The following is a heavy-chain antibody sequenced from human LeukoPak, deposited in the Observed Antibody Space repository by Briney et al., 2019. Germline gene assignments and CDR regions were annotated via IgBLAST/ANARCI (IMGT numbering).Heavy chain of an antibody. CDR1: GFTFSSYE. J-gene: IGHJ3*02. CDR3: ARKGLYYGSGSYAFDI. D-gene: IGHD3-10*01. V-gene: IGHV3-48*03. CDR2: ISSSGSTI. Sequence: GGSLRLSCAASGFTFSSYEMNWVRQAPGKGLEWVSYISSSGSTIYYADSVKGRFTISRDNAKNSLYLQMNSLRAEDTALYYCARKGLYYGSGSYAFDIWGQGTMVTVSS.